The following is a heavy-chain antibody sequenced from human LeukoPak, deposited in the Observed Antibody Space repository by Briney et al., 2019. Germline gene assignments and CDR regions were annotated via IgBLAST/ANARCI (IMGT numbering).Heavy chain of an antibody. CDR2: IKSKTDGETM. CDR3: ITDPGEWQPI. J-gene: IGHJ3*02. Sequence: GGSLRLSCVVSGITFTNAWMSWVRQAPGKGLEWVGRIKSKTDGETMDYAAPVKGRFIISREDSINTLYLQMNRLNVEDTAVYYCITDPGEWQPIWGQGTMVTVS. V-gene: IGHV3-15*01. CDR1: GITFTNAW. D-gene: IGHD3-16*01.